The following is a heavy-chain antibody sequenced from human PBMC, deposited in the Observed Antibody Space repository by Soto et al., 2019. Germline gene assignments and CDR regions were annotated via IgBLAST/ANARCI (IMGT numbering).Heavy chain of an antibody. CDR2: INHSGTT. Sequence: PPETLSLTCVVYRGSFSGFYWSWGRQTPGGGLEWIGEINHSGTTNYNPSFQNRVTISVDKSTNNFSLKMTSVTAADAAVYYCARGRGYVYGSNFYGLDVWGQGTTVTVSS. CDR3: ARGRGYVYGSNFYGLDV. V-gene: IGHV4-34*01. CDR1: RGSFSGFY. J-gene: IGHJ6*02. D-gene: IGHD6-25*01.